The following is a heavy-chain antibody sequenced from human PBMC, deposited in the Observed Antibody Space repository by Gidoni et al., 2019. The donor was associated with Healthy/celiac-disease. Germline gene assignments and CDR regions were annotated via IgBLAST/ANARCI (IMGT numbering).Heavy chain of an antibody. D-gene: IGHD3-22*01. Sequence: VQLQESGPGLVKPSETLSLTCTVSGGSISSYYWSWIRQPPGKGLEWIGYIYYSGSTNYNPSLKSRVTISVDTSKNQFSLKLSSVTAADTAVYYCAREIRGGMIVTRGMDVWGQGTTVTVSS. CDR1: GGSISSYY. J-gene: IGHJ6*02. V-gene: IGHV4-59*01. CDR3: AREIRGGMIVTRGMDV. CDR2: IYYSGST.